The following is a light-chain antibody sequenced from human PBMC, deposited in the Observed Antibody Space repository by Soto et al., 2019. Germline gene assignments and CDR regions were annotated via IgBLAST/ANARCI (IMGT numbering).Light chain of an antibody. CDR2: WPS. CDR3: QQYYSTRLP. Sequence: DIVMTQSPDSLALSLRETATINCESSQSASYRPNDRSYLAWYQQKCGQPPKLLIRWPSTRESGVPDRFRANGSGAYFTLTIRSLQAEEVAVFLCQQYYSTRLPFGGATKVEIK. V-gene: IGKV4-1*01. CDR1: QSASYRPNDRSY. J-gene: IGKJ4*02.